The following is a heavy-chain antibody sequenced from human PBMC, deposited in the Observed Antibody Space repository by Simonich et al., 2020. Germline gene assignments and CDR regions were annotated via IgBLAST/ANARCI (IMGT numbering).Heavy chain of an antibody. CDR2: IYHDGGT. Sequence: QVQLQESGPGLVKPSETLSLTCAVSGYSISSGYYWGWIRQPPGKGLEWIGSIYHDGGTYYNPSLKSRVTIAVDTSKNQFSLKLSSVTAADTAVYYCARVGYSNYYYYGMDVWGQGTTVTVSS. CDR3: ARVGYSNYYYYGMDV. D-gene: IGHD6-13*01. CDR1: GYSISSGYY. J-gene: IGHJ6*02. V-gene: IGHV4-38-2*01.